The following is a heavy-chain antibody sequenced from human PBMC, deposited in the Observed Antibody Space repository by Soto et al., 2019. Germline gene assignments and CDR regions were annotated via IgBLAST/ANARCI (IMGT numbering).Heavy chain of an antibody. V-gene: IGHV3-7*01. D-gene: IGHD4-17*01. CDR1: GFTFSSYW. CDR3: ARWPEGDYGGGWFAP. CDR2: IKQDGSEK. J-gene: IGHJ5*02. Sequence: EVQLVEFGGGLVQPGGSLRLSCAASGFTFSSYWMSWVRQAPGKGLEWVANIKQDGSEKYYVDSVKGRFTISRDNAKNSLYLQMNSLRAEDTAVYYCARWPEGDYGGGWFAPWGQGTLVTVSS.